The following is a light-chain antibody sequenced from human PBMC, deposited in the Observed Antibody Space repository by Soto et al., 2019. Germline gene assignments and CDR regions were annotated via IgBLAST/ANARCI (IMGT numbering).Light chain of an antibody. CDR2: RAS. Sequence: EIVMTQSPATLSVSPGERATLSCRASQSVSSDLAWYHQKPGQAPRLLIYRASTRATGIPARFSGSGSGTEFTLTINSLQSEDFAVYYCQQYNNWPRTFGQGTKVDI. V-gene: IGKV3-15*01. J-gene: IGKJ1*01. CDR3: QQYNNWPRT. CDR1: QSVSSD.